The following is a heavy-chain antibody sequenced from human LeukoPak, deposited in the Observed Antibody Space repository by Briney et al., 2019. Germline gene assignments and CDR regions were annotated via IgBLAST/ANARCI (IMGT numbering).Heavy chain of an antibody. CDR1: GYIFTGYY. Sequence: GASVKVSCKASGYIFTGYYMHWVRQAPGQGLEWMGWINPNSGGTNYAQKFQGRVTMTRDTSISTAYMELSRLRSDDTAVYYCARGLPYGGYGGWFDPWGQGTLVTVSS. V-gene: IGHV1-2*02. CDR3: ARGLPYGGYGGWFDP. CDR2: INPNSGGT. J-gene: IGHJ5*02. D-gene: IGHD5-12*01.